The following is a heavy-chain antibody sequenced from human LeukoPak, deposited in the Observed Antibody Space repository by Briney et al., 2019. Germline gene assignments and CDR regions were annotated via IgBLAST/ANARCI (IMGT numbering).Heavy chain of an antibody. D-gene: IGHD3-22*01. J-gene: IGHJ4*02. Sequence: SETLSLTCAVYGGSFSGYYWSRIRQPPGKGLEWIGEINHSGSTNYNPSLKSRVTISVDTSKNQFSLKLSSVTAADTAVYYCARGNYYDSSGYSSYYFDYWGQGTLVTVSS. V-gene: IGHV4-34*01. CDR1: GGSFSGYY. CDR3: ARGNYYDSSGYSSYYFDY. CDR2: INHSGST.